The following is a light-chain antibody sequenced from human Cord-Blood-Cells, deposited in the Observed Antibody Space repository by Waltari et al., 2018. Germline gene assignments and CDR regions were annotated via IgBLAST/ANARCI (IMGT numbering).Light chain of an antibody. CDR3: SSYAGSNNLV. CDR1: RSAVGGYNY. CDR2: EVS. Sequence: QSALTQPPSASGSPGQSVTISCTGTRSAVGGYNYVYWYQQHPGKAPKLMIYEVSKRPSGVPDRFSGSKSGNTASLTVSGLQAEDEADYYCSSYAGSNNLVFGGGTKLTVL. J-gene: IGLJ2*01. V-gene: IGLV2-8*01.